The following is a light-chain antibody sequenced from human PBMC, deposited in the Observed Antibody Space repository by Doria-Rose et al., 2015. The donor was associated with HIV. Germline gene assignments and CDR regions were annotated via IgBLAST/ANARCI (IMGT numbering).Light chain of an antibody. CDR3: QQLDSFPRT. V-gene: IGKV1-9*01. CDR2: GAS. CDR1: QGVGSS. Sequence: DIRMTQSPSFLSASVGDRVTITCRASQGVGSSLAWYQQRPGRAPKLLISGASTLQSGVSPRFSGSGSGTEFTLTITSLQSEDFATYYCQQLDSFPRTFGQGTKLDI. J-gene: IGKJ2*01.